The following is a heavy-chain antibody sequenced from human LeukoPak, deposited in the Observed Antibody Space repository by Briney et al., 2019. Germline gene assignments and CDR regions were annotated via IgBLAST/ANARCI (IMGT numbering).Heavy chain of an antibody. D-gene: IGHD6-13*01. J-gene: IGHJ4*02. Sequence: SQTLSRTCAISGDSVSSNSAAWNWIRQSPSRGLEWLGRTYYRSKWYSDYAVSVKSRITINPDTSKNQFSLQLNSVTPEDTAVYYCASLTVDSSSWYSFDYWGQGTLVTVSS. V-gene: IGHV6-1*01. CDR1: GDSVSSNSAA. CDR2: TYYRSKWYS. CDR3: ASLTVDSSSWYSFDY.